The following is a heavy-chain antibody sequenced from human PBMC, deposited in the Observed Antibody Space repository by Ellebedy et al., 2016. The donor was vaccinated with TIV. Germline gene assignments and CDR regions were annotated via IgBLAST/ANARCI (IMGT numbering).Heavy chain of an antibody. Sequence: AASVKVSCKASGYTFTSSGISWVRQAPGQGLEWMGWISAYNGYTNYAQKVQGRVTMSTDTSTSTAYMELRSLRSDDTALYYCARDLPYSAIFLGGSPYNAMDVWGQGTTVTVSS. CDR1: GYTFTSSG. D-gene: IGHD3-3*01. CDR3: ARDLPYSAIFLGGSPYNAMDV. J-gene: IGHJ6*02. V-gene: IGHV1-18*01. CDR2: ISAYNGYT.